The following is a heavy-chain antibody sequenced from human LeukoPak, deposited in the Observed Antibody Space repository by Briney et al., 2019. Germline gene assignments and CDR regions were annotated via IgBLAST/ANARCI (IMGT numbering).Heavy chain of an antibody. Sequence: GRSLRLSCAASGFTFSSYGMHWVRQAPGKGLEWVAVISYDGSNKYYADSVRGRFTISRDNSKNTLYLQMNSLRAEDTAVYYCAKAGGYTANATPDAYWGQGTLVTVSS. D-gene: IGHD5-18*01. V-gene: IGHV3-30*18. CDR2: ISYDGSNK. CDR1: GFTFSSYG. J-gene: IGHJ4*02. CDR3: AKAGGYTANATPDAY.